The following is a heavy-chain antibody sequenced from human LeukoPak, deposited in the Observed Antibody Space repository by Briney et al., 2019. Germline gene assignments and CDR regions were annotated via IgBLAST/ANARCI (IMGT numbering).Heavy chain of an antibody. D-gene: IGHD3-22*01. CDR2: IYSGGST. V-gene: IGHV3-53*01. CDR3: AKVDGYYYSNIDY. CDR1: GFTVSSNY. J-gene: IGHJ4*02. Sequence: GGSLRLSCAASGFTVSSNYMSWVRQAPGKGLEWVSVIYSGGSTYYADSVKGRFTISRDNSKNTLYLQMNSLRAEDTAVYYCAKVDGYYYSNIDYWGQGTLVTISS.